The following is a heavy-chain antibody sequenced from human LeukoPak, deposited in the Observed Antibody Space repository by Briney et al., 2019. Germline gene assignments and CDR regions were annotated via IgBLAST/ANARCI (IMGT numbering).Heavy chain of an antibody. Sequence: SVKVSCKASGGTFSSYAISWVRQAPGQGLEWMGGIIPIFGTANYAQKFQGRVTITADESTSTAYMELSSLRSEDTAVYYCAPQLVYMGGNWFDPWGQGTLVTVSS. CDR1: GGTFSSYA. CDR3: APQLVYMGGNWFDP. J-gene: IGHJ5*02. CDR2: IIPIFGTA. V-gene: IGHV1-69*13. D-gene: IGHD6-6*01.